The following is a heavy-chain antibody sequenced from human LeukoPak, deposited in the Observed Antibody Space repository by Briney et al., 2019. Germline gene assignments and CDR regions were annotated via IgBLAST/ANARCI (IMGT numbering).Heavy chain of an antibody. V-gene: IGHV4-59*01. D-gene: IGHD1-7*01. CDR3: ARGPPGITGTSPPFDP. CDR1: GGSINGYY. CDR2: IYYTGST. Sequence: SETLSLTCTVSGGSINGYYWSWIRQSPGKGLESLGYIYYTGSTNYNPSLKSRVTMSVDTSRNQFFLRLSSVTAADTAVYYCARGPPGITGTSPPFDPWGRGTLVTVSS. J-gene: IGHJ5*02.